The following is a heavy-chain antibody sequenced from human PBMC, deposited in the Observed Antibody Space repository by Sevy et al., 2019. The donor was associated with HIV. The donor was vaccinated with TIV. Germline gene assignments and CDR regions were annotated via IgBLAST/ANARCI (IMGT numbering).Heavy chain of an antibody. D-gene: IGHD3-3*01. CDR2: ISYDGSSK. CDR3: ARESVSYYDFWSGNDAFDI. CDR1: GFNFSSYG. Sequence: GGSLRLSCAASGFNFSSYGMHWVRQAPGKGLEWVAVISYDGSSKYYADSVKGRFTISRDNSKNTMYLQINRLRAEDTAVYYCARESVSYYDFWSGNDAFDIWGQGTMVTVSS. J-gene: IGHJ3*02. V-gene: IGHV3-30*03.